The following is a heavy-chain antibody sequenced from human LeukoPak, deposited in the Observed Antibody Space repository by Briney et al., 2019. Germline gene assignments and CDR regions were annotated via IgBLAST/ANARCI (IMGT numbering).Heavy chain of an antibody. CDR3: ARAGIYSSSNWLDP. J-gene: IGHJ5*02. Sequence: SETLSLTCAVYGGSFSGYYWSWIRQPPGKGLEWIGEINHSGSTNYNPSLKSRVTISVDTSKNQFSLKLSSATAADTAVYYCARAGIYSSSNWLDPWGQGTLVTVSS. CDR2: INHSGST. D-gene: IGHD6-13*01. V-gene: IGHV4-34*01. CDR1: GGSFSGYY.